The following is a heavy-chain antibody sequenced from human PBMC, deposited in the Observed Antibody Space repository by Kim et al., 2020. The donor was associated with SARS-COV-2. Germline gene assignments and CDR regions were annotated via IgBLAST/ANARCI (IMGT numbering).Heavy chain of an antibody. J-gene: IGHJ6*01. Sequence: SETLSLTCAVYGGSFSGYYWSWIRQPPGKGLEWIGEINHSGSTNYNPSLKSRVTISVDTSKNQFSLKLSSVTAADTAVYYCARESLRWGYYYYYGIDVWG. CDR3: ARESLRWGYYYYYGIDV. V-gene: IGHV4-34*01. CDR2: INHSGST. D-gene: IGHD4-17*01. CDR1: GGSFSGYY.